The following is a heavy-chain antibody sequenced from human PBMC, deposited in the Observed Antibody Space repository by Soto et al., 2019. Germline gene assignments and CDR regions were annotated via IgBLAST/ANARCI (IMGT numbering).Heavy chain of an antibody. CDR2: IKQDGSEK. J-gene: IGHJ6*03. CDR1: GFTFSSYW. Sequence: ESLRLSCAASGFTFSSYWMSWVRQAPGKGLEWVANIKQDGSEKYYVDSVKGRFTISRDNAKNSLYLQMNSLRAEDTAVYYCARDGAAAGIYYYYYMDVWGKGTTVTVSS. D-gene: IGHD6-13*01. CDR3: ARDGAAAGIYYYYYMDV. V-gene: IGHV3-7*01.